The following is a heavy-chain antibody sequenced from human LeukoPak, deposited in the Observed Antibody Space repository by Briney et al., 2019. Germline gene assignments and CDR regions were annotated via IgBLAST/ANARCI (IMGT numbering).Heavy chain of an antibody. CDR1: GFTFSSYN. CDR2: ITSSSSYI. CDR3: ARDQRFGELLFAGAFDI. Sequence: GGSLRLSSAASGFTFSSYNMNWVRQAPGKGLEWVSSITSSSSYIYYADSVKGRFTISRDNAKNSLYLQMNSLRAEDTAVYYCARDQRFGELLFAGAFDIWGQGTMVTVSS. D-gene: IGHD3-10*01. V-gene: IGHV3-21*01. J-gene: IGHJ3*02.